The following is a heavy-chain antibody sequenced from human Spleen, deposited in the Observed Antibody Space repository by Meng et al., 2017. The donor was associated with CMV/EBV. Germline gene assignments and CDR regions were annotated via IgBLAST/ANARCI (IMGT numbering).Heavy chain of an antibody. CDR3: AKDDYGGGTFDY. CDR2: IWYDGSIK. V-gene: IGHV3-33*06. D-gene: IGHD4/OR15-4a*01. CDR1: GFIFSNFA. J-gene: IGHJ4*02. Sequence: GGSLRLSCAASGFIFSNFAMHWVRQAPGAGLEWVALIWYDGSIKYYADSVKGRFTISRDNSENTVFLQMNNVRAEDTAVYYCAKDDYGGGTFDYWGQGTPVTVSS.